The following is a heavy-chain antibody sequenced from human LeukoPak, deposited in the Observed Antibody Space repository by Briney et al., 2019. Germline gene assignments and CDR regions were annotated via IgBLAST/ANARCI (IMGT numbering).Heavy chain of an antibody. CDR1: GGTFSSYA. V-gene: IGHV1-18*01. J-gene: IGHJ4*02. CDR2: ISAYNGNT. Sequence: GSSVKVSCKASGGTFSSYAISWVRQAPGQGLEWMGWISAYNGNTNYAQKLQGRVTMTTDTSTSTAYMELRSLRSDDTAVYYCARVEGIAAAGTSFDYWGQGTLVTVSS. CDR3: ARVEGIAAAGTSFDY. D-gene: IGHD6-13*01.